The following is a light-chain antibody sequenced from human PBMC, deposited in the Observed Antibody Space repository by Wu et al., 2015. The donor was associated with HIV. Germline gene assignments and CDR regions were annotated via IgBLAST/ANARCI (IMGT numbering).Light chain of an antibody. V-gene: IGKV3-20*01. CDR1: QSVRSAF. CDR2: GSS. J-gene: IGKJ3*01. Sequence: EIVLTQSPATLSLSPGDRATLSCRASQSVRSAFLAWYQHKPGQAPRLLIYGSSNRATGIPDRFSGSGSGTDFTLTISRLEPEGFAVYYCQQYGTSPLTFGPGTKVEIK. CDR3: QQYGTSPLT.